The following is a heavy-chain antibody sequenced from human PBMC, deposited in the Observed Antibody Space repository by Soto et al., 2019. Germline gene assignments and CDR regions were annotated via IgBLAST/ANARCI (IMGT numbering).Heavy chain of an antibody. CDR1: GLTFSSYA. Sequence: ERSLRLSXAPSGLTFSSYAMSWVRQAPGKGLEWVSAISGSGGSTYYAESVKGRFTISRDNSKNTLYLQMNSLRAEDTAVYYCAKHIVVVPAAIRLGGMDVWGQGTTVTVSS. CDR2: ISGSGGST. CDR3: AKHIVVVPAAIRLGGMDV. J-gene: IGHJ6*02. V-gene: IGHV3-23*01. D-gene: IGHD2-2*02.